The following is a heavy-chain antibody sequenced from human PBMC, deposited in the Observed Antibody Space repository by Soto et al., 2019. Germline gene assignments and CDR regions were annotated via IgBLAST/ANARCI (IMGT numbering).Heavy chain of an antibody. CDR1: GFSFSSYG. CDR3: ASPKERIAVAGTDY. V-gene: IGHV3-21*01. J-gene: IGHJ4*02. D-gene: IGHD6-19*01. Sequence: EVQLVESGGGLVKPGGSLRLSCAASGFSFSSYGMNWVRQAPGKGLEWVSSISSSSSYIYYADSVKGRFTISRDNAKNSLYLQMNRLRAEDTAVYFCASPKERIAVAGTDYWGQGILVTFSS. CDR2: ISSSSSYI.